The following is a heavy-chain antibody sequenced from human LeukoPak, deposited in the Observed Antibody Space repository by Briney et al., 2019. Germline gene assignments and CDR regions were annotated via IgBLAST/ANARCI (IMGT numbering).Heavy chain of an antibody. Sequence: GGSLRLSCAASGFTFSSYSMNWVRQAPGKGLEWVSSISSSSSYIYYADSVKGRFTISRDNAKNSLYLQMNSLRAEGTAVYYCARGGIAAAGKGYYWGQGTLVTVSS. CDR2: ISSSSSYI. D-gene: IGHD6-13*01. CDR3: ARGGIAAAGKGYY. CDR1: GFTFSSYS. J-gene: IGHJ4*02. V-gene: IGHV3-21*01.